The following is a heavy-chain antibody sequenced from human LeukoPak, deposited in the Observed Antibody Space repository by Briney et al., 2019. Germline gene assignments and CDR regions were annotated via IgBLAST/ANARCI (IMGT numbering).Heavy chain of an antibody. Sequence: GGSLRLSCAASGFTFSSYAMSWDRQAPGKGLEWVSAISGSGGSTYYADSVKGRFTISRDNSKNTLYLQMNSLRAEDTAVYYCAKRMPITIFGVVSAPYGMDVWGQGSTVTVSS. D-gene: IGHD3-3*01. CDR3: AKRMPITIFGVVSAPYGMDV. CDR2: ISGSGGST. CDR1: GFTFSSYA. V-gene: IGHV3-23*01. J-gene: IGHJ6*02.